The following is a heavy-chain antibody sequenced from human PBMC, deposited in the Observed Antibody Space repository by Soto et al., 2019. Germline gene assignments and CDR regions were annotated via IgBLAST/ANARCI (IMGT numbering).Heavy chain of an antibody. CDR1: GFTFSSYA. V-gene: IGHV3-30-3*01. CDR2: ISYDGSNK. J-gene: IGHJ6*02. CDR3: ARDAVGLLWFGELGGMDV. Sequence: PGGSMRLSCAASGFTFSSYAMHWDRQAPGKGLEWVAVISYDGSNKYYADSVKGRFTISRDNSKNTLYLQMNSLRAEDTAVYYCARDAVGLLWFGELGGMDVWGQGTTVTVSS. D-gene: IGHD3-10*01.